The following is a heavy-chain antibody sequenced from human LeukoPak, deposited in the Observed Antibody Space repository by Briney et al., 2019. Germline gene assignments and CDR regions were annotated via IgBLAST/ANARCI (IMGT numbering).Heavy chain of an antibody. D-gene: IGHD6-19*01. CDR2: ISAYNGNT. Sequence: GSSVKVSCKASVYTFTSYGISWVRQAPGQGLEWMGWISAYNGNTNYAQKLQGRVTMTTDTSTSTAYMELRRLRSDDTAVYYCARELNIAVAGTGGVDYWGQGTLVNVSS. J-gene: IGHJ4*02. V-gene: IGHV1-18*01. CDR1: VYTFTSYG. CDR3: ARELNIAVAGTGGVDY.